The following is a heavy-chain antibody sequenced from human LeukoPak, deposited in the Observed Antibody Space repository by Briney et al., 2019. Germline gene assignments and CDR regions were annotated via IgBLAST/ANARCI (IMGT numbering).Heavy chain of an antibody. J-gene: IGHJ4*02. CDR3: AMGTTSRGGYNLDY. CDR2: IIPILGIA. V-gene: IGHV1-69*04. Sequence: EASVKVSCKASGGTFSSYAISWVRQAPGQGLEWMGRIIPILGIANYAQKFQGRVTITADKSTSTAYMELSSLRSEDTAVYYCAMGTTSRGGYNLDYWGQGTLVTVSS. CDR1: GGTFSSYA. D-gene: IGHD5-24*01.